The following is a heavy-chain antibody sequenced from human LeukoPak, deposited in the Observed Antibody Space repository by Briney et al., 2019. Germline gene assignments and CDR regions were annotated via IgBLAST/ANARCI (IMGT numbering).Heavy chain of an antibody. D-gene: IGHD2-15*01. Sequence: GGSLRLSCAASGFIVSSTYMSWVRQAPGKGLEWVSSISSSSSYIYYADSVKGRFTISRDNAKNSLYLQMNSLRAEDTAVYYCARDGGGPFDYWGQGTLVTVSS. V-gene: IGHV3-21*01. J-gene: IGHJ4*02. CDR1: GFIVSSTY. CDR2: ISSSSSYI. CDR3: ARDGGGPFDY.